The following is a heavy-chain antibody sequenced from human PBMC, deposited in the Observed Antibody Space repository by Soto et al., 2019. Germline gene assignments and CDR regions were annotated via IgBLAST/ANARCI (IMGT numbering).Heavy chain of an antibody. CDR1: GFTLTGYA. CDR3: ARRAGGQENYYYYYMDV. D-gene: IGHD6-19*01. Sequence: GGSLRLSCAASGFTLTGYAMHWVRQAPGRGLEHVSALGNNGMNTYYAKSVRGRFTISRDISKNTLSLQMDGLTAEDMAIYFCARRAGGQENYYYYYMDVWGKGTTVTVSS. J-gene: IGHJ6*03. V-gene: IGHV3-64*01. CDR2: LGNNGMNT.